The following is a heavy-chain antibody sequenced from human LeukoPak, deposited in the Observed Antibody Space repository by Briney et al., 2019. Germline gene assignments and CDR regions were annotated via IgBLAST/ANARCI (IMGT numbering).Heavy chain of an antibody. CDR1: GGSISSGGYY. J-gene: IGHJ4*02. CDR3: ARESDRDGYNVDY. D-gene: IGHD5-24*01. CDR2: IYYSGST. V-gene: IGHV4-31*03. Sequence: PSQTLSLTCTVSGGSISSGGYYWSWIRQHPGKGLEWIGYIYYSGSTYYNPSLKSRVTISLDTSKNQFSLNLSSVTAADTAVYYCARESDRDGYNVDYCGQGTLVTVSS.